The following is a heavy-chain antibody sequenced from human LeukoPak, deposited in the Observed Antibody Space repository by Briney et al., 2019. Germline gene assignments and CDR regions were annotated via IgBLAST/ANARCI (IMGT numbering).Heavy chain of an antibody. CDR1: GGSFSGYY. CDR3: ASDLRGVAAAGIDY. V-gene: IGHV4-34*01. Sequence: PSETLSLTCAVYGGSFSGYYWSWIRQPPGKGLEWIGEINHSGSTNYNPSLKSRVTISVDTSKNQFSLKLSSVTAADTAVYYCASDLRGVAAAGIDYWGQGTLVTVSS. J-gene: IGHJ4*02. D-gene: IGHD6-13*01. CDR2: INHSGST.